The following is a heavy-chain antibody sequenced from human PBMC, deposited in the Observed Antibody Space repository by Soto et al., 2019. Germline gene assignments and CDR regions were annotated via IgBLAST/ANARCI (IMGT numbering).Heavy chain of an antibody. D-gene: IGHD3-9*01. J-gene: IGHJ4*02. V-gene: IGHV3-30-3*01. CDR3: ARGDILTGIRFDY. CDR2: ISYDGSNK. CDR1: GFTFSSYA. Sequence: QVQLVESGGGVVQPGRSLRLSCAASGFTFSSYAMHWVRQAPGKGLEWVAVISYDGSNKYYADSVKGRFTISRDNSKNTLYRQMNSLRAEDTAVYYCARGDILTGIRFDYWGQGTLVTVSS.